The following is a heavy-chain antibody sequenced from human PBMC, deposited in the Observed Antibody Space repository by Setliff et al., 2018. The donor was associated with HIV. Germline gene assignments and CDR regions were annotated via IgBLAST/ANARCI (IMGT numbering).Heavy chain of an antibody. J-gene: IGHJ4*02. CDR1: GGSISSYY. D-gene: IGHD1-7*01. CDR3: LLDVPLILRTSPPL. V-gene: IGHV4-4*07. CDR2: ISAAGTI. Sequence: SETLSLTCTVSGGSISSYYWSWIRQPAGKRLEFIGRISAAGTINYNPSLRSRVTLSVDTSENQFSLTVNSVTAADTATYYCLLDVPLILRTSPPLWGQGTPVTVSS.